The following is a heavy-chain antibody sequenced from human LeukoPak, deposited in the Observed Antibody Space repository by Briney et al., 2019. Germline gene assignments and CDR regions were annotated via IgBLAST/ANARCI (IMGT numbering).Heavy chain of an antibody. D-gene: IGHD1-26*01. Sequence: ASVKVSCKASGNTFTGYHIHWVRQAPGQGLEWMGWINPNSGGTNYAQKFQGRVTMTRDTSISTAYMELSRLRSDDTAVYYCAREGPIVGATHLVDYWGQGTLVTVSS. CDR3: AREGPIVGATHLVDY. J-gene: IGHJ4*02. V-gene: IGHV1-2*02. CDR1: GNTFTGYH. CDR2: INPNSGGT.